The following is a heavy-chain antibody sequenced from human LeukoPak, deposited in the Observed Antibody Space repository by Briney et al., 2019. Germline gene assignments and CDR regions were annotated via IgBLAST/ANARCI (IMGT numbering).Heavy chain of an antibody. CDR2: IKQDGSEK. Sequence: GGSLRLSCAASGFTFTDYSIHWVRQAPGKGLEWVAKIKQDGSEKNYVDSVKGRFTISRDNAKNSLYLQMNSLRAEDTALYYCTKSRYGDTGYYYYYGLDVWGQGTTVTVSS. CDR3: TKSRYGDTGYYYYYGLDV. CDR1: GFTFTDYS. D-gene: IGHD4-17*01. V-gene: IGHV3-7*03. J-gene: IGHJ6*02.